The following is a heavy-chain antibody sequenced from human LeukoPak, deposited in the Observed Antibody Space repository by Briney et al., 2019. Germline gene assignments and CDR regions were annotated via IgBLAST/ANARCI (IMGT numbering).Heavy chain of an antibody. CDR1: GYTFTSYD. Sequence: ASVKVSCKASGYTFTSYDINWVRQATGQGLEWMGWMNPNSGNTGYAQKFQGRVTITRNTSISTAYMELSSLRSEDTAVYYCAKPGFGEFMIDYWGQGTLVTVSS. CDR2: MNPNSGNT. CDR3: AKPGFGEFMIDY. D-gene: IGHD3-10*01. V-gene: IGHV1-8*03. J-gene: IGHJ4*02.